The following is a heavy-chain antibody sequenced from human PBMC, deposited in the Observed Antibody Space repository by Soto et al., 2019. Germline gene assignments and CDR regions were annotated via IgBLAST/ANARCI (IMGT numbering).Heavy chain of an antibody. D-gene: IGHD3-10*01. J-gene: IGHJ4*02. CDR3: VRGRYGSEIH. CDR2: VYSGGAT. CDR1: GFTVSSNY. Sequence: EVRLVESGGGLVQPGGSLRLSCAAFGFTVSSNYMTWVRLAPGKGLEWVSLVYSGGATHYAASVKGRFTISTHSSQNTLFLKMNSLRTEHTATYYCVRGRYGSEIHWRQGTKVTVSS. V-gene: IGHV3-53*04.